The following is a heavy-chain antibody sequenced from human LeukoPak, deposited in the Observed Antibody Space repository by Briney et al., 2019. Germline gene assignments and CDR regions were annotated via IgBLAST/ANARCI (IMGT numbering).Heavy chain of an antibody. V-gene: IGHV3-23*01. CDR3: ARDSRPPVYGTDY. D-gene: IGHD3-10*01. Sequence: PGGTLRLSCAASGFPFSNYGISWVRQAPGKGLEWVSAISGSGDTTYFADSVKGRFTISRDNSKNTLYLQMNSLRAEDTAVYYCARDSRPPVYGTDYWGQGTLVTVSS. J-gene: IGHJ4*02. CDR2: ISGSGDTT. CDR1: GFPFSNYG.